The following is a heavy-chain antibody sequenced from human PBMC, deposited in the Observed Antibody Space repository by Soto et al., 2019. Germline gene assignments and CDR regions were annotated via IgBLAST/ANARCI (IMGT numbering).Heavy chain of an antibody. D-gene: IGHD6-13*01. CDR2: INAGNGNT. J-gene: IGHJ5*02. CDR1: GYTFTSYA. Sequence: GASVKVSCKASGYTFTSYAMHWVRQAPGQRLEWMGWINAGNGNTKYSQKFQGRVTITRDTSASTAYMELSSLRSEDTAVYYCARGVGSSPPWFDPWGQGTLVTVSS. CDR3: ARGVGSSPPWFDP. V-gene: IGHV1-3*01.